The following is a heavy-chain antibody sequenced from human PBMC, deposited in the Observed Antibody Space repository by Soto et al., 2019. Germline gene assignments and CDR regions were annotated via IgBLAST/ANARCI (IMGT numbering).Heavy chain of an antibody. V-gene: IGHV1-69*02. D-gene: IGHD1-7*01. J-gene: IGHJ3*02. Sequence: QVQLVQSGAEVKKPGSSVKFSCKASGGTFSSYTISWVRQAPGPGLEWMGRIIPILGIANYAQKFQGRVTITADKPTRIASMELSSLRSEDTAVYYCASDASDNWNWDGDFDIWGQGTMVTVSS. CDR3: ASDASDNWNWDGDFDI. CDR2: IIPILGIA. CDR1: GGTFSSYT.